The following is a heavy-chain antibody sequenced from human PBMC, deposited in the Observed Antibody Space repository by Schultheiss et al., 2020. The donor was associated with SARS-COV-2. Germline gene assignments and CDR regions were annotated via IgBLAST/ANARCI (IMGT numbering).Heavy chain of an antibody. CDR3: ARSYCGGDCYYYYYGMDV. V-gene: IGHV3-53*01. CDR1: GFTFSSYA. Sequence: GESLKISCAASGFTFSSYAMSWVRQAPGKGLEWVSVIFSGGSTYYADSVKGRFTISRDNSKNTLYLQMNSLRVEDTAVYYCARSYCGGDCYYYYYGMDVWGQGTTVTVSS. D-gene: IGHD2-21*02. J-gene: IGHJ6*02. CDR2: IFSGGST.